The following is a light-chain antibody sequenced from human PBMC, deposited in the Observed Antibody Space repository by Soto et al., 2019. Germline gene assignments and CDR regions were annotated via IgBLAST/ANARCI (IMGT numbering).Light chain of an antibody. V-gene: IGKV3-11*01. J-gene: IGKJ4*01. CDR2: DAS. CDR1: QNIRDY. Sequence: ETVLTQSPATLSLSPGERATLSCRASQNIRDYLIWYQQKPGQAPRLLIYDASSRATGIPARFSGSGSGTDFTLTISSLELEDFAVYYCQQRGNWPLTFGGGTKVEI. CDR3: QQRGNWPLT.